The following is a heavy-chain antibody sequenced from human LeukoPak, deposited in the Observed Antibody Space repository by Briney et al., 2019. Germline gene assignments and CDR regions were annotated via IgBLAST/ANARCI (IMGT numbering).Heavy chain of an antibody. Sequence: PSETLSLTCSVSGGSISSLYWSCIRQPPGKGLKWIGYIYYTGSTNYNPSLKSRVTMFVDMSKNQFSLRLSSVTAADTAVYYCARHRAYSSSSPFDYWGQGTLVTVSS. CDR2: IYYTGST. CDR3: ARHRAYSSSSPFDY. V-gene: IGHV4-59*08. J-gene: IGHJ4*02. D-gene: IGHD6-6*01. CDR1: GGSISSLY.